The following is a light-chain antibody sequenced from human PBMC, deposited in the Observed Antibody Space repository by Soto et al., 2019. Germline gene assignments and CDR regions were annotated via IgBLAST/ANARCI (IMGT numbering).Light chain of an antibody. J-gene: IGKJ5*01. V-gene: IGKV3-15*01. CDR1: QGIDIN. CDR2: GAS. CDR3: QHYHDWLIT. Sequence: EILMTQSPATLSVSPGERVTLSCRAIQGIDINLAWYQQKPGQAPRLLIYGASARATDVPARFSGGGSGTEFTLTISSLQSEDFAVYYCQHYHDWLITFGQGTRLEIK.